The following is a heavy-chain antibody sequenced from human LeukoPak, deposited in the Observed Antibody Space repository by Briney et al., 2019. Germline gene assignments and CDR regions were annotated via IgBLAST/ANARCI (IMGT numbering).Heavy chain of an antibody. CDR2: IYYSGST. D-gene: IGHD3-22*01. V-gene: IGHV4-39*07. J-gene: IGHJ4*02. Sequence: PSETLSLTCTVSGGSFRSSSYYWGWIRQPPGKGLEWIGSIYYSGSTYYNPSLKSRVTISVDTSKNQFSLKLSSVTAADTAVYYCARERSGYYYETLREVDYWGQGTLVTVSS. CDR3: ARERSGYYYETLREVDY. CDR1: GGSFRSSSYY.